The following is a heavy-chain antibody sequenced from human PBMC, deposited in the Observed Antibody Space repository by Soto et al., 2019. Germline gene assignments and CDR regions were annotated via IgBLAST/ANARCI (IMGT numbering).Heavy chain of an antibody. CDR2: LIPIFVTA. Sequence: GASVKVSCKASGGNFRSYAIGWVRQALGQGLEWMGGLIPIFVTATYAQNFQGKLTFTAFESTSTAYMELRSLKSEYTAVYYSAPAHPFGRVIAEYYYYRMDVWGQGTTFTVSS. V-gene: IGHV1-69*13. D-gene: IGHD3-16*02. CDR1: GGNFRSYA. CDR3: APAHPFGRVIAEYYYYRMDV. J-gene: IGHJ6*02.